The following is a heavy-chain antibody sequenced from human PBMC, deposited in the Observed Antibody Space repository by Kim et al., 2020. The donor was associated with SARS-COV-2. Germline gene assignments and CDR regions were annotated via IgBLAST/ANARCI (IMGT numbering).Heavy chain of an antibody. D-gene: IGHD3-10*01. J-gene: IGHJ5*02. Sequence: SETLSLTCTVSGGSVSSGSYYWSWIRQPPGKGLEWIGYIYYSGSTNYNPSLKSRVTISVDTSKNQFSLKLSSVTAADTAVYYCARDDHYYGSSWGQGTLVTVSS. CDR1: GGSVSSGSYY. V-gene: IGHV4-61*01. CDR3: ARDDHYYGSS. CDR2: IYYSGST.